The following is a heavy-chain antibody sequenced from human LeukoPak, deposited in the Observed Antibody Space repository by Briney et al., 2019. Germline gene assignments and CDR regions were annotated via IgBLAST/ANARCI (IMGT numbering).Heavy chain of an antibody. D-gene: IGHD3-22*01. J-gene: IGHJ4*02. CDR3: TTPGVGYYYDSPPRGY. CDR2: IKSKTDGGTT. CDR1: GFTFSDYY. V-gene: IGHV3-15*01. Sequence: GGSLRLSCAASGFTFSDYYMSWIRQAPGKGLEWVGRIKSKTDGGTTDYAAPVKGRFTISRDDSKNTLYLQMNSLKTEDTAVYYCTTPGVGYYYDSPPRGYWGQGTLVTVSS.